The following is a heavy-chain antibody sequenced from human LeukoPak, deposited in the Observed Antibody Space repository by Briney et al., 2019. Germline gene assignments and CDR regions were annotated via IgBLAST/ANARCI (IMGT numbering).Heavy chain of an antibody. V-gene: IGHV3-21*01. J-gene: IGHJ4*02. CDR1: EFTFSSYS. D-gene: IGHD3-22*01. Sequence: GGSLRLSCAASEFTFSSYSMNWVRQAPGKGLEWVSSISSTSTYIYYADSVKGRFTISRDNAKNSLYLQMNSLRAEDTAVYYCARDGSSGYVDYWGQGTLVTVSS. CDR3: ARDGSSGYVDY. CDR2: ISSTSTYI.